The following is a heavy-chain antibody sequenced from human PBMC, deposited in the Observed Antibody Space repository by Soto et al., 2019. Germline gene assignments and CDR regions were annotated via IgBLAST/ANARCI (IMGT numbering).Heavy chain of an antibody. V-gene: IGHV3-30-3*01. CDR1: GFTFSSYA. D-gene: IGHD3-3*01. CDR2: ISYDGSNK. CDR3: ARAGFLEWLSVSFDY. J-gene: IGHJ4*02. Sequence: QVQLVESGGGVVQPGRSLRLSCAASGFTFSSYAMHWFRQAPGKGLEWVAGISYDGSNKYYADSVKGRFTIARDNSKNTLDLQMNSLIAEDTAVYYCARAGFLEWLSVSFDYWCQGTLVTVSS.